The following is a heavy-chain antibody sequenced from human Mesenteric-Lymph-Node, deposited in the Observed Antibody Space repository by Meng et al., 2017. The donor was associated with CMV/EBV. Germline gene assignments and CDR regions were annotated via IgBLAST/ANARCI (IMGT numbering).Heavy chain of an antibody. D-gene: IGHD5-12*01. J-gene: IGHJ3*02. CDR1: GYSFTNYW. V-gene: IGHV5-51*01. CDR2: IYLGDSDT. CDR3: ARRGGIVATITGVDAFDI. Sequence: KVSCKASGYSFTNYWIGWVRQMPGKGLEWMGIIYLGDSDTRYSPSFQGQVTISADRSISTAYLQWSSLKASDTAMYYCARRGGIVATITGVDAFDIWGQGTMVTVSS.